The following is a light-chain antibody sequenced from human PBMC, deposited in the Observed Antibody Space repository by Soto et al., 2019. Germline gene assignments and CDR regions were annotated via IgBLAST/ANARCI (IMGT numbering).Light chain of an antibody. Sequence: DIVMTQSPATLSVSPGKRATLSCRASQSVSSNLAWYQQKPGQAPRLLIYGASARATGIPARFSGSGSGTEFTLTISSLQSEDLAVYYCQQYNNWPPTWTFGQGTKVDIK. V-gene: IGKV3-15*01. J-gene: IGKJ1*01. CDR1: QSVSSN. CDR3: QQYNNWPPTWT. CDR2: GAS.